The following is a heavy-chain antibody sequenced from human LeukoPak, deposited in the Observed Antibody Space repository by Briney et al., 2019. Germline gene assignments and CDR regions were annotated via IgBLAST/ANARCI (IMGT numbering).Heavy chain of an antibody. CDR2: ISSGSGHI. V-gene: IGHV3-21*01. CDR1: GFTFSSYS. CDR3: AKLARWFGELSPFDY. J-gene: IGHJ4*02. Sequence: GGSLRLSCAASGFTFSSYSINWVRQAPGKGLEWVSSISSGSGHIFYADSVKGRFTISRDNSKNTLYLQMNSLRAEDTAVYYCAKLARWFGELSPFDYWGQGTLVTVSS. D-gene: IGHD3-10*01.